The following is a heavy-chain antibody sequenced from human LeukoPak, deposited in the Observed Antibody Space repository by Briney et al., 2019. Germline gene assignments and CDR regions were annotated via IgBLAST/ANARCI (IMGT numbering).Heavy chain of an antibody. J-gene: IGHJ4*02. Sequence: PGGSLRLSCAASGFTFSNHAMSWVRQAPEKGLEWVSGISSSGGSTYSADSVKGRLTISRDNSKHTLFLQMSSLRAEDTAVYYCARVEGSRGIAAAFDYWGQGTLVTVSS. CDR2: ISSSGGST. CDR3: ARVEGSRGIAAAFDY. CDR1: GFTFSNHA. D-gene: IGHD6-13*01. V-gene: IGHV3-23*01.